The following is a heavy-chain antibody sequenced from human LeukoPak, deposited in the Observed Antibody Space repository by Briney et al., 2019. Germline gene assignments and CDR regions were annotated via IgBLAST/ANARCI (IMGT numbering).Heavy chain of an antibody. V-gene: IGHV3-23*01. CDR1: GFTVSSNY. CDR3: AKDPNGDYIGTFDI. D-gene: IGHD4-17*01. CDR2: ISISGGST. Sequence: GGSLRLSCAASGFTVSSNYMSWVRQAPGKGLEWVSSISISGGSTYYADSVQGRFTISRDNSKNTLYLQMNSLRAEDTAVYYCAKDPNGDYIGTFDIWGQGTMVTVSS. J-gene: IGHJ3*02.